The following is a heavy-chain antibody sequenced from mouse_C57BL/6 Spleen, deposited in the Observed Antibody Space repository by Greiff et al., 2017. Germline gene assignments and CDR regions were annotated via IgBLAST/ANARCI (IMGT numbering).Heavy chain of an antibody. V-gene: IGHV1-66*01. Sequence: QVQLQQSGPELVKPGASVKISCKASGYSFTSYYIHWVKQRPGQGLEWIGWIYPGSGNTKYNEKFKGKATLTADTSSSTAYMQLSSLTSEDSAVYYCAREGPYGNYEGWYFDVWGTGTTVTVSS. D-gene: IGHD2-1*01. J-gene: IGHJ1*03. CDR1: GYSFTSYY. CDR2: IYPGSGNT. CDR3: AREGPYGNYEGWYFDV.